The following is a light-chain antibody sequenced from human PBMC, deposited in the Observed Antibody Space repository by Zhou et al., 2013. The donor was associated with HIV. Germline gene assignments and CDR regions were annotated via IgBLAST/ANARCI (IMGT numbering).Light chain of an antibody. CDR2: AAS. CDR3: HQYNTYWWT. V-gene: IGKV1-8*01. Sequence: AIRMTQSPSSLSASTGDRVNITCRASQYIGTYLVWYQQRLGKAPELLIYAASTLQSGVPSRFSGSGSGTDFTLTISSLQPDDFATYYCHQYNTYWWTFGQGTKVEIK. CDR1: QYIGTY. J-gene: IGKJ1*01.